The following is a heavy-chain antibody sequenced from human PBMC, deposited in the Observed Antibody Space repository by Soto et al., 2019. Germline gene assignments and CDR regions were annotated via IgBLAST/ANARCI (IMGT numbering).Heavy chain of an antibody. J-gene: IGHJ4*02. CDR1: GGSISSYY. CDR2: IYYSGST. V-gene: IGHV4-59*01. D-gene: IGHD5-12*01. Sequence: LEILSLTCTVSGGSISSYYWSWIRQPPGKGLEWIGYIYYSGSTNYNPSLKSRVTISVDTSKNQFSLKLSSVTAADTAVYYCARIGTGYSGYDYWGQGTLVTVSS. CDR3: ARIGTGYSGYDY.